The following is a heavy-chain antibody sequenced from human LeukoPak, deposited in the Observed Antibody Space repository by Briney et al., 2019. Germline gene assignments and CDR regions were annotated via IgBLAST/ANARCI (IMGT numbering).Heavy chain of an antibody. J-gene: IGHJ4*02. CDR2: IYYSGST. CDR1: GGPNSSYY. CDR3: ARDRNSRFGSHSEC. V-gene: IGHV4-59*01. Sequence: AETLSLLRTISGGPNSSYYWSWVRQPPGKGLEWIGYIYYSGSTNYNPSLKSRVTISVDTSKNQFSLKLSSVTAADTAVYYRARDRNSRFGSHSECWGQGTLVTVSS. D-gene: IGHD1-26*01.